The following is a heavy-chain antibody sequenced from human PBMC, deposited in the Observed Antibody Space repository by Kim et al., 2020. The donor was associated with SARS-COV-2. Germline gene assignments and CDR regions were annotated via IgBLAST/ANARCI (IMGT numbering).Heavy chain of an antibody. Sequence: GGSLRLSCAASGFTFSDYYMSWIRQAPGKGPEWISYISSSSTYTKYADSVKGRFTISRDNAKNSLDLQMNSLRVEDTALYYCARLQSGTYSAPFDHWGQGTLVTVSS. CDR2: ISSSSTYT. CDR3: ARLQSGTYSAPFDH. CDR1: GFTFSDYY. V-gene: IGHV3-11*06. D-gene: IGHD1-26*01. J-gene: IGHJ4*02.